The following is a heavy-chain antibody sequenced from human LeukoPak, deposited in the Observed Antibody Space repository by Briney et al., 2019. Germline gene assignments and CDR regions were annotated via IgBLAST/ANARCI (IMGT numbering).Heavy chain of an antibody. CDR3: ARGEWELLLGSYYYYYGMDV. Sequence: GGSLRLSCAASGFTFSSYGMHWVRQAPGKGLEWVAVIWYDGSNKYYADSVKGRFTISRDNSKNTLYLQMNSLRAEDTAVYYCARGEWELLLGSYYYYYGMDVWGQGTTVTVSS. D-gene: IGHD1-26*01. CDR1: GFTFSSYG. CDR2: IWYDGSNK. J-gene: IGHJ6*02. V-gene: IGHV3-30*19.